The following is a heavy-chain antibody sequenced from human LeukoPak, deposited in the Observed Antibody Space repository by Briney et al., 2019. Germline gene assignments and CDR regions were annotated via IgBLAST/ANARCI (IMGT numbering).Heavy chain of an antibody. CDR3: ARGLTYYFDSSGYYVTDAFDI. Sequence: PSETLSLTCTVSGGSITSTTYYWGWLRQPPGKGLQWIGYINYSGFTNYNPSLKSRVSISVDTSKNQFSLKLTSVTAADTAVYYCARGLTYYFDSSGYYVTDAFDIWGQGTMVTVSS. V-gene: IGHV4-61*05. D-gene: IGHD3-22*01. J-gene: IGHJ3*02. CDR1: GGSITSTTYY. CDR2: INYSGFT.